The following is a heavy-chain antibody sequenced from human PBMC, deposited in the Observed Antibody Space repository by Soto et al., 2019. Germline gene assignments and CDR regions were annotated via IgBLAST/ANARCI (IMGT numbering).Heavy chain of an antibody. J-gene: IGHJ2*01. Sequence: EVQLLESGGGLAQPGGSLRLSCAASGFTFSNYAMSWVRQAPGKGLEWVSAISGSRGTTFYADSVKGRFTISRDNSKSTLYLQMNSLRAEDTAVFYCAKLAGGPYSFFDLWGRGTLVTVSS. CDR3: AKLAGGPYSFFDL. CDR1: GFTFSNYA. D-gene: IGHD2-15*01. CDR2: ISGSRGTT. V-gene: IGHV3-23*01.